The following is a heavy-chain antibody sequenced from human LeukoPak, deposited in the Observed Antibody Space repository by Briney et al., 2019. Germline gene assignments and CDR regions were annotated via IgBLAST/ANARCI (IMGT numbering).Heavy chain of an antibody. D-gene: IGHD6-13*01. Sequence: PSETLSLTCTVSGASISTIISYWGWIRQPPGKGLEWIGSIYYSGSTYYNPSLKSRVTISVDTSKNQFSLNLNSVSAADTAVYYCAIQPYTSSWYRVDYWGQGTLVIVSS. V-gene: IGHV4-39*01. CDR2: IYYSGST. CDR3: AIQPYTSSWYRVDY. J-gene: IGHJ4*02. CDR1: GASISTIISY.